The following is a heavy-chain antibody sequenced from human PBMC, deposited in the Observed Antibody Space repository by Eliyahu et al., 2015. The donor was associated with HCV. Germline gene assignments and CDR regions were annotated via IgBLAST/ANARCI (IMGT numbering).Heavy chain of an antibody. V-gene: IGHV4-59*01. CDR1: GGSITTYY. CDR3: ASGGGGIAVTGTGGWFDP. D-gene: IGHD6-19*01. CDR2: IHYSGST. Sequence: QVQLQESGPGLVKPSETLSLTCTXSGGSITTYYWSWIRQPPGKGLEWIGYIHYSGSTNYNPPLKSRVTMSVDTSKNQFSLKLTSVTAADTAMYYCASGGGGIAVTGTGGWFDPWGQGTLVTVSS. J-gene: IGHJ5*02.